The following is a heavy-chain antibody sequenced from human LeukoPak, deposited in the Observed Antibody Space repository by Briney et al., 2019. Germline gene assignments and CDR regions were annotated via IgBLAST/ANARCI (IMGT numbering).Heavy chain of an antibody. Sequence: GGSLGLSCAASGFTFSSYEMNWVRQAPGKGLEWVSYISSSGSTIYYADSVKGRFTISRDNAKNSLYLQMNSLRAEDTAVYYCARDHVVAVLRFLEWLSVGMDVWGKGTTVTVSS. D-gene: IGHD3-3*01. CDR1: GFTFSSYE. CDR2: ISSSGSTI. CDR3: ARDHVVAVLRFLEWLSVGMDV. V-gene: IGHV3-48*03. J-gene: IGHJ6*03.